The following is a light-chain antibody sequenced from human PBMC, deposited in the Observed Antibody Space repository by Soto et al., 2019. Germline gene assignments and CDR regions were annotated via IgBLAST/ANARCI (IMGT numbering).Light chain of an antibody. J-gene: IGKJ1*01. V-gene: IGKV3-15*01. CDR2: GAS. CDR3: QQYNNWPPWT. CDR1: QSVSSN. Sequence: EIVMTQSPATLSVSPGERATLSCRASQSVSSNLAWYQQKPGQAPSLLIYGASTRATGVPARFSGSGSGTDFTLTISSLQSEDFAVYYCQQYNNWPPWTFGQGTKLEIK.